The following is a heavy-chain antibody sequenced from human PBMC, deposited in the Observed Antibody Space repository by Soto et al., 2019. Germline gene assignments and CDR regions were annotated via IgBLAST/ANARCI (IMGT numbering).Heavy chain of an antibody. J-gene: IGHJ5*02. CDR1: GGSFSGYY. V-gene: IGHV4-34*01. D-gene: IGHD3-3*01. CDR2: INHSGCT. Sequence: QVQLQQWGAGLLKPSETLSLTCAVYGGSFSGYYWSWIRQPPGKGLEWIGEINHSGCTNYNPSLKSRVTISVDTSKNHFSLKLSSVTAADTAVYYCARGPRITIFGVVIRRNKWFDPWGQGTLVTVSS. CDR3: ARGPRITIFGVVIRRNKWFDP.